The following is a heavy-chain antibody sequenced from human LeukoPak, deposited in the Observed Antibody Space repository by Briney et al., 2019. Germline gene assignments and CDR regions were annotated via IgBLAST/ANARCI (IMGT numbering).Heavy chain of an antibody. Sequence: SETLSLTCTVSGGSISSGSYEWNWLRQPAGRGREWIARTYKTGSTHYNPSLRSRVAISVDTSENQFSLKLSSVTAADAAVYFCARDRRSDTAMGRGAFDIWGQGTMVTVSS. V-gene: IGHV4-61*02. CDR3: ARDRRSDTAMGRGAFDI. J-gene: IGHJ3*02. CDR1: GGSISSGSYE. CDR2: TYKTGST. D-gene: IGHD5-18*01.